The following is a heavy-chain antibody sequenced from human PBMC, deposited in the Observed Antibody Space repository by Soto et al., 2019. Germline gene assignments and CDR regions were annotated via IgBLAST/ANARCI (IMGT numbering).Heavy chain of an antibody. Sequence: SGPTLVNPTQTLTLTCTFPGFSLSTSGMCVSWIRQPPGKALEWLALIDWDDDKYYNTSLRTRLSISRDTSKNQVVLTMTSMDHVDTGTYYCARMHRYGGRGADFDYWGQGTRVTVSS. J-gene: IGHJ4*02. CDR1: GFSLSTSGMC. CDR2: IDWDDDK. V-gene: IGHV2-70*13. D-gene: IGHD2-15*01. CDR3: ARMHRYGGRGADFDY.